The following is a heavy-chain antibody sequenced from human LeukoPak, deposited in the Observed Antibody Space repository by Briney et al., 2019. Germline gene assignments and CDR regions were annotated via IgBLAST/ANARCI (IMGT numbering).Heavy chain of an antibody. CDR3: AHFRGGAFDF. CDR2: VYYSGST. J-gene: IGHJ3*01. D-gene: IGHD3-16*01. V-gene: IGHV4-39*01. CDR1: GGSISSSSYY. Sequence: SETLSLTCTVSGGSISSSSYYWGWIRQPPGKGLEWIGSVYYSGSTYYNPSLKSRVAISVDTSKNQFALKLRSVNAADTAVYYCAHFRGGAFDFWGQGTMVTVSA.